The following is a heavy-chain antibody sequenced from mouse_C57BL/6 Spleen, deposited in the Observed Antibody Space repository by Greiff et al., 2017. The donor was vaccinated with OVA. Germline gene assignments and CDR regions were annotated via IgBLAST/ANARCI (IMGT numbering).Heavy chain of an antibody. CDR2: IDPSDSYT. CDR1: GYTFTSYW. J-gene: IGHJ2*01. V-gene: IGHV1-69*01. CDR3: ARSDFDY. Sequence: QVHVKQPGAELVMPGASVKLSCKASGYTFTSYWMHWVKQRPGQGLEWIGEIDPSDSYTNYNQKFKGKSTLTVDKSSSTAYMQLSSLTSEDSAVYYCARSDFDYWGQGTTLTVSS.